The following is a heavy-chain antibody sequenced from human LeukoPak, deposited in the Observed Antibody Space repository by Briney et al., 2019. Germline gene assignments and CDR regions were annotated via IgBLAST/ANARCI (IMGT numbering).Heavy chain of an antibody. D-gene: IGHD6-13*01. J-gene: IGHJ6*03. Sequence: GGSLRLSCAASGFTVTDNYMNWVRQAPGKGLEWVSSISSSSSYIYYADSVKGRFTISRDNAKNSLYLQMNSLRAEDTAVYYCARDGIAAAGSDYMDVWGKGTTVTVSS. V-gene: IGHV3-21*01. CDR3: ARDGIAAAGSDYMDV. CDR2: ISSSSSYI. CDR1: GFTVTDNY.